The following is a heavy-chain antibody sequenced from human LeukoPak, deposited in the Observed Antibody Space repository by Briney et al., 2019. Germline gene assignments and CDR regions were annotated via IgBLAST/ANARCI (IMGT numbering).Heavy chain of an antibody. CDR2: INHSGST. CDR1: GGSFSGCY. J-gene: IGHJ4*02. CDR3: ARAGQLWRRYYFDY. D-gene: IGHD5-18*01. Sequence: KPSETLSLTCAVYGGSFSGCYWSWIRQPPGKGLEWIGEINHSGSTNYNPSLKSRVTISVDTSKNQFSLKLSSVTAADTAVYYCARAGQLWRRYYFDYWGQGTLVTVSS. V-gene: IGHV4-34*01.